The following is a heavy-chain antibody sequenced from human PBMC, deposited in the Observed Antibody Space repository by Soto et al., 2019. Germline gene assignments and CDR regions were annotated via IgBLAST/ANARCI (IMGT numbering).Heavy chain of an antibody. J-gene: IGHJ5*02. CDR3: TTNYYDSSGYDNWFDP. CDR2: IRSKAYGGTT. D-gene: IGHD3-22*01. Sequence: HPGGSLRLSCTASGFTFGDYAMSWFRQAPGKGLEWVGFIRSKAYGGTTQYAASVKGRFTISRDDSKSIAYLQMNSLKTEDTAVYYCTTNYYDSSGYDNWFDPWGQGTLVTFSS. CDR1: GFTFGDYA. V-gene: IGHV3-49*03.